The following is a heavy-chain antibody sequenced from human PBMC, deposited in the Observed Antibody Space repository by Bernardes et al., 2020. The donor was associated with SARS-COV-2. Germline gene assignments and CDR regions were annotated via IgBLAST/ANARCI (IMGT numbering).Heavy chain of an antibody. D-gene: IGHD3-9*01. J-gene: IGHJ4*02. CDR2: IYYSGIT. V-gene: IGHV4-39*01. Sequence: SETLSLTCIVSGGSFSSNYFWGWIRHPPGKGLEWIASIYYSGITYSSPSLKSRVTMSIDASKSQFSLKLSSVTAADTAIYYCARHGYTGYHEGVRANPSFDYWGQGTLVTVPS. CDR1: GGSFSSNYF. CDR3: ARHGYTGYHEGVRANPSFDY.